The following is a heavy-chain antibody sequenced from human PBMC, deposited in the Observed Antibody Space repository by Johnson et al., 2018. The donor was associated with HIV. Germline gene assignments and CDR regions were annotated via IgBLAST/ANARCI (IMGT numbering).Heavy chain of an antibody. V-gene: IGHV3-64*01. CDR3: ATIWRNEGRHSFDV. CDR2: ISSNGGST. CDR1: GFTFSSYA. Sequence: VQLVESGGGVVQPGRSLRVSCAASGFTFSSYAMHWVRQAPGKGLEYVSAISSNGGSTYYANSVKGRFTISRDNSKNTLYLQMGSLRAEDMAVYYCATIWRNEGRHSFDVWGQGTMVTVSS. J-gene: IGHJ3*01. D-gene: IGHD1-1*01.